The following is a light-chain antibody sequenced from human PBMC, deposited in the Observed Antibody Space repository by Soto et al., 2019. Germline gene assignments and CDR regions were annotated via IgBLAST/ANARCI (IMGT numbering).Light chain of an antibody. CDR2: NNN. J-gene: IGLJ3*02. CDR3: AVWDDSLDGWE. Sequence: QSVLTQPPSASGTPGQRVTISCSGSSSNIGSHVVYWYQQLAGTAPKLLMYNNNQRPSGVPDRLSGSKSGTSASLVISGLQSEDEADYYCAVWDDSLDGWEFGGGTKVTVL. V-gene: IGLV1-44*01. CDR1: SSNIGSHV.